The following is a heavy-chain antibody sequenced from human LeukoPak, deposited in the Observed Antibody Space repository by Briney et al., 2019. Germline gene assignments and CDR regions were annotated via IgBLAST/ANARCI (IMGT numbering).Heavy chain of an antibody. J-gene: IGHJ6*02. CDR1: GFTFSSYA. D-gene: IGHD6-13*01. CDR3: AKGSRGSSWYSATYYYYGMDV. V-gene: IGHV3-23*01. CDR2: ISGSGGST. Sequence: TGGSLKDSRAASGFTFSSYAMSWVRQAPGKGLEWVSAISGSGGSTYYADSVKGRFTISRDNSKHTLYLQMNSLRAEDTAVYYRAKGSRGSSWYSATYYYYGMDVWGQGITVTVSS.